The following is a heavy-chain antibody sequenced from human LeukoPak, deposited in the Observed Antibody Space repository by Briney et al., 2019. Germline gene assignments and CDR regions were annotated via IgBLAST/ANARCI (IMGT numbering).Heavy chain of an antibody. CDR3: AKELRGGSIWRYYFDY. CDR2: ISNDGSNI. J-gene: IGHJ4*02. CDR1: GFIFSNYG. D-gene: IGHD6-13*01. V-gene: IGHV3-30*18. Sequence: PGGSLRLSCAASGFIFSNYGMHWVRQAPGKGLEWVALISNDGSNIYYADSVKGRFIISRDNSKNTLYLQMNSLRAEDTAVYYCAKELRGGSIWRYYFDYWGQGTLVTVSS.